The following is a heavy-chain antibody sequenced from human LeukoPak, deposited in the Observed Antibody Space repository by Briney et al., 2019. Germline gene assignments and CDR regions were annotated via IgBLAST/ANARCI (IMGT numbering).Heavy chain of an antibody. J-gene: IGHJ4*02. CDR2: IKKDGNEK. D-gene: IGHD4-23*01. CDR1: GFTFSRYW. CDR3: SRGDYGGNTYYFDY. V-gene: IGHV3-7*04. Sequence: GGSLRLSCVASGFTFSRYWLSWVREAPGKGPEWVAHIKKDGNEKYYVDSVKGRFTISRDHAKNSMYLQINSRRAECTAVYYCSRGDYGGNTYYFDYWGQGTLVIVSS.